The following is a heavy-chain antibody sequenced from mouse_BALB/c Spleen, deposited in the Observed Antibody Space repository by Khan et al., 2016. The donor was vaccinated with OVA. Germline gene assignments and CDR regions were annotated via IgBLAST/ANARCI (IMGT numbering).Heavy chain of an antibody. CDR3: ARKDYYDYDPFPY. CDR1: GYSITSEYT. V-gene: IGHV3-2*02. CDR2: ISYSGNP. J-gene: IGHJ3*01. D-gene: IGHD2-4*01. Sequence: EVQLVESGPGLVKPSQSLSLTCTVTGYSITSEYTWNWIRQFPGNKLEWMGSISYSGNPRSNPSLKSRISITRDTSKNQFFLQLNSVTSEDTATYYCARKDYYDYDPFPYWGQGTLVTVSA.